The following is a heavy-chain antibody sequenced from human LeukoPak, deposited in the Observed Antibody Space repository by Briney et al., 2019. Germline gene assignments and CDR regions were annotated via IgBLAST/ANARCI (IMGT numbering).Heavy chain of an antibody. D-gene: IGHD5-24*01. Sequence: SEPLSLTCTVSGGSISSYYWSWIRQPTGKGLQCIGYNYYSGSTNYNPSLKSRVNISIDTSRTQFSLKLSSVTDADTAVYYCAGRLWRRDGYNLSAFDIWGQGTMVTVSS. V-gene: IGHV4-59*01. CDR1: GGSISSYY. J-gene: IGHJ3*02. CDR2: NYYSGST. CDR3: AGRLWRRDGYNLSAFDI.